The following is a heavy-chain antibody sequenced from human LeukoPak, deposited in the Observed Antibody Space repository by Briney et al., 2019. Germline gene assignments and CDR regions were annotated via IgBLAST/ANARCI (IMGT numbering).Heavy chain of an antibody. J-gene: IGHJ6*02. CDR2: IIPILVTA. CDR3: ARGSRFLEWLSDPTNYYYYGMDV. Sequence: AASVKVSCKASGGTFSSYAISWVRQAPGQGLECMGGIIPILVTANYAQKFQGRVTITADESTSTAYMELSSLRSEDTAVYYCARGSRFLEWLSDPTNYYYYGMDVWGQGTTVTVSS. CDR1: GGTFSSYA. V-gene: IGHV1-69*13. D-gene: IGHD3-3*01.